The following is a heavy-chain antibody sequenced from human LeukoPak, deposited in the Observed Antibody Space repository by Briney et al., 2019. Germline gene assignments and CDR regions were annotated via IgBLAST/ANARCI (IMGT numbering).Heavy chain of an antibody. Sequence: PSETLSLTCAVSGGSISSSNWWSWVRQPPGKGLEWIGEIYHSGSTNYNPSLKSRVTISVDKSKNQFSLKLSSVTAADTAVYYCARDPLGYSGYEHLDYWGQGTLVTVSS. D-gene: IGHD5-12*01. CDR3: ARDPLGYSGYEHLDY. CDR1: GGSISSSNW. J-gene: IGHJ4*02. V-gene: IGHV4-4*02. CDR2: IYHSGST.